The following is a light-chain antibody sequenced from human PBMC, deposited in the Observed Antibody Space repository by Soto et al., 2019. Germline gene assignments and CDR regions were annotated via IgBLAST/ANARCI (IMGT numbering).Light chain of an antibody. CDR2: GNS. CDR1: SSNIGAGYD. J-gene: IGLJ1*01. Sequence: QSVLTQPPSVSGAPGQRVTISCTGSSSNIGAGYDVHWYQQLPGTVPKLLIYGNSNRPSGVPDRFSGSKSGTSASLAITGLQAEDEADYYCQSYDSSRSYVFGPGTKLTV. CDR3: QSYDSSRSYV. V-gene: IGLV1-40*01.